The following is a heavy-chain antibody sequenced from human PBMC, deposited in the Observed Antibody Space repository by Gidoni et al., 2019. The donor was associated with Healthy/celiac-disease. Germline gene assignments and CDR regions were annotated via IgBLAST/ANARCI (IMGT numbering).Heavy chain of an antibody. D-gene: IGHD6-13*01. V-gene: IGHV3-30*18. Sequence: QVQLVESGGGVVQLWRSLRLSCAASGFTFSSSGMHWVRQAPGKGLEWVAVISYDGSNKYYADSVKGRFTSSRDNSKNTLYLQMNSLRAEDTAVYYCAKDFGYSSSQYDAFDIWGQGTMVTVSS. J-gene: IGHJ3*02. CDR1: GFTFSSSG. CDR2: ISYDGSNK. CDR3: AKDFGYSSSQYDAFDI.